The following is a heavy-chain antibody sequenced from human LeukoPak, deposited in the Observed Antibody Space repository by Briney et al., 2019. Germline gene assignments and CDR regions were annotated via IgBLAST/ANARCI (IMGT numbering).Heavy chain of an antibody. V-gene: IGHV1-69*01. CDR2: FIPIFGTA. Sequence: SVTVSCKASGGTFSSYALGSVRQAPGQGLEWMGGFIPIFGTANNAQSIQGRVTITADESTSTAYMELSSLRSEDTAVYYCARSRIRKRITIFGVGGVQPQYPDYWGQGTLVTVSS. CDR3: ARSRIRKRITIFGVGGVQPQYPDY. CDR1: GGTFSSYA. D-gene: IGHD3-3*01. J-gene: IGHJ4*02.